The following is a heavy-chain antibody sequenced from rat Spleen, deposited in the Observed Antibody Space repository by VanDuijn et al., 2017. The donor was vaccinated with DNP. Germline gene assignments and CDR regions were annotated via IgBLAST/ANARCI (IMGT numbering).Heavy chain of an antibody. D-gene: IGHD1-2*01. CDR1: GYSITSNY. CDR3: ARQGYYSSYISDYFDN. V-gene: IGHV3-1*01. J-gene: IGHJ2*01. CDR2: ISYSGST. Sequence: EVQLQESGSGLVKPSQSLSLTCSVTGYSITSNYWGWIRKFPGNKMEYIGHISYSGSTNYNPSLKSRISITRDTSKNHFFLHLNSVTSEDTATYYCARQGYYSSYISDYFDNWGQGVMVTVSS.